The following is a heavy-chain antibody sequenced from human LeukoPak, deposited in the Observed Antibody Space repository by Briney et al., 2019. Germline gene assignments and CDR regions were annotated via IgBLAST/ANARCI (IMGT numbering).Heavy chain of an antibody. CDR1: GFTFSSYA. CDR3: ARETEAFDY. J-gene: IGHJ4*02. Sequence: GGSLRLSCAASGFTFSSYAMSWVRQAPGKGLEWVAIISYDAGDKYYADSVKGRFTTSRDNSKNTLYLQMNSLRAEDTAVYHCARETEAFDYWGQGTLVTVSS. V-gene: IGHV3-30*04. D-gene: IGHD1-1*01. CDR2: ISYDAGDK.